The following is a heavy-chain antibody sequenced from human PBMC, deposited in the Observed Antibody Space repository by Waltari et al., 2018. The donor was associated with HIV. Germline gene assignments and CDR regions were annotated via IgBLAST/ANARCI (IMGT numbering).Heavy chain of an antibody. V-gene: IGHV2-5*01. Sequence: QITFKVSGPTLVEPTQTLTLTCTFSGFSLSTTGAGVAWIRPPPGKALEWLALIFWNGHKYYSQSPESELTSTKATSKNQLVLTMTIMDPVDTAAYYCAHSYLYDYDNRGYPSPLDNWGPGTLVTVSS. D-gene: IGHD3-22*01. J-gene: IGHJ4*02. CDR1: GFSLSTTGAG. CDR2: IFWNGHK. CDR3: AHSYLYDYDNRGYPSPLDN.